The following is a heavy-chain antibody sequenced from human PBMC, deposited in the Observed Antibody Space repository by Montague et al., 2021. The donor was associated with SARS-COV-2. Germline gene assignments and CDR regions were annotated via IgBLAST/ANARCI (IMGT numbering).Heavy chain of an antibody. CDR1: GFSLSTSGMC. J-gene: IGHJ4*02. D-gene: IGHD6-19*01. Sequence: PALVKPTQTLTLTCTFSGFSLSTSGMCVSWIRQPPGKALERLARIDWDDDKYYSTSLKTRLTISKDTSKNQVVLTMTNMDPVDTATYYCAREYSSGVYFDYWGQGTLVTVSS. CDR3: AREYSSGVYFDY. CDR2: IDWDDDK. V-gene: IGHV2-70*11.